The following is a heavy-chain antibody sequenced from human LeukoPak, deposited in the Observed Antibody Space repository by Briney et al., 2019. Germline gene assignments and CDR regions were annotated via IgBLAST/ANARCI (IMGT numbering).Heavy chain of an antibody. CDR3: ARGSGLGLDV. Sequence: SETLSLTCTVSGDPISSSSYFWGWIRQPPGKGLEWIGNLYYTGNTHYKSSLKSRLTISVDTSRNQFSLKLSSMTAADTAVYYCARGSGLGLDVWGQGTTVTVSS. CDR2: LYYTGNT. J-gene: IGHJ6*02. CDR1: GDPISSSSYF. V-gene: IGHV4-39*01. D-gene: IGHD6-25*01.